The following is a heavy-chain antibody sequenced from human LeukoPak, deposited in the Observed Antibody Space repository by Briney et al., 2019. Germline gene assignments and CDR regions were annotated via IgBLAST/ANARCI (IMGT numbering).Heavy chain of an antibody. D-gene: IGHD1-26*01. V-gene: IGHV4-38-2*01. CDR1: GYSISSGYY. CDR3: ARRRGSAKELDP. CDR2: IYHSGST. Sequence: SETLSLTCAVPGYSISSGYYWGWIRQPPGKGLEWIGSIYHSGSTYYNPSLKSRVTISVDTSKNQFSLKLSSVTAADTAVYYCARRRGSAKELDPWGQGTLVTVSS. J-gene: IGHJ5*02.